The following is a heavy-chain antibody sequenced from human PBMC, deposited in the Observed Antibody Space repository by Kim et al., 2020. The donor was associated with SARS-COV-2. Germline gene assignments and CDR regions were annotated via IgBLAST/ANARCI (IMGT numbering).Heavy chain of an antibody. J-gene: IGHJ4*02. V-gene: IGHV3-53*01. CDR3: ARRTRNTDY. Sequence: GSTYTEDPVNGRFTNSRGNSKNTLYLQMNSLRAEDTAVYYCARRTRNTDYWGQGTLVTVSS. CDR2: GST.